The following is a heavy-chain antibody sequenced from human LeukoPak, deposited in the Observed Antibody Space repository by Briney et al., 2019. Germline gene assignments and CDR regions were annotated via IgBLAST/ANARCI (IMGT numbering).Heavy chain of an antibody. CDR1: GFTFRDYY. CDR3: ARDGQEGSGTEYYYYGMDV. Sequence: GGSLRLSCAASGFTFRDYYMSWIRQAPGKGLEWVSYISSSSSYTNYADSVKGRFTISRDNAKNSLYLQMNSLRAEDRAVYFCARDGQEGSGTEYYYYGMDVWGQGTTVTVSS. V-gene: IGHV3-11*05. J-gene: IGHJ6*02. CDR2: ISSSSSYT. D-gene: IGHD3-10*01.